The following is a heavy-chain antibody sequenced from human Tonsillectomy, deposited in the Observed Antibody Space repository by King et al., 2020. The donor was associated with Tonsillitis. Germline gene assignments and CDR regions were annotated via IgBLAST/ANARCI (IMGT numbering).Heavy chain of an antibody. Sequence: VQLVESGGDLVQPGRSLRLSCAASGFSFDEYAMHWVRQPPGKGLEWVAGISWNTGAIGYADSVKGRFTISRDNAKNSLFLQMNSLRRDDTAFYYCVKDIITRPMAARPGWFDPWGQGTLVTVSS. CDR3: VKDIITRPMAARPGWFDP. D-gene: IGHD6-6*01. J-gene: IGHJ5*02. V-gene: IGHV3-9*01. CDR1: GFSFDEYA. CDR2: ISWNTGAI.